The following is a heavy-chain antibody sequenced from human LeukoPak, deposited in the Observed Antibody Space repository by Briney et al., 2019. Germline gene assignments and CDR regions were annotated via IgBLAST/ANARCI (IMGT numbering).Heavy chain of an antibody. CDR2: IYPGDSDT. CDR3: ARHVDGGNSDY. V-gene: IGHV5-51*01. D-gene: IGHD4-23*01. J-gene: IGHJ4*02. CDR1: GSIFTSYW. Sequence: GESLKISCQRSGSIFTSYWIGWVRQLPGKGLEWMGIIYPGDSDTRYSPSFQGQVTISADKSISTAYLQWSSLKASDTAMYYCARHVDGGNSDYWGQGTLVTVSS.